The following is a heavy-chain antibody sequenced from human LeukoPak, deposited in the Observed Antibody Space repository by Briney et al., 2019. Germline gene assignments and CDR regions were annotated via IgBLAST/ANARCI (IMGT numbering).Heavy chain of an antibody. D-gene: IGHD3-3*01. CDR1: GFTFSSYW. Sequence: PGGSLRLSCAASGFTFSSYWMSWVRQAPGKGLEWVSTISDSGDTTYYADSMKGRLTISRDNSKNSLYLQMNSLRAEDTAVYYCARGGVWQAFWSGNSDYWGQGTLVTVSS. V-gene: IGHV3-23*01. CDR2: ISDSGDTT. J-gene: IGHJ4*02. CDR3: ARGGVWQAFWSGNSDY.